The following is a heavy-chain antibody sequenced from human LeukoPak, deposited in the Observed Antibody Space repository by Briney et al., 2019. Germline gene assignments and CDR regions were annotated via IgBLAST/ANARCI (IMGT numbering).Heavy chain of an antibody. V-gene: IGHV3-9*01. CDR2: ISWNGGSI. D-gene: IGHD3-3*01. CDR1: DLTFRHFA. CDR3: AKDFWSDYYNHYMDV. J-gene: IGHJ6*03. Sequence: GGSLRLSCAASDLTFRHFAMHWVRQGPGKGLEWVSGISWNGGSIGYADSVKGRFTISRDNAKNSLYLQMNSLSAEDTGLYFCAKDFWSDYYNHYMDVWGQGTTVTVSS.